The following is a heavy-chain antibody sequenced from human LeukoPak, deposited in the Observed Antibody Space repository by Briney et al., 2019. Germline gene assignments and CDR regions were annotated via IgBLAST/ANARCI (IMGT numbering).Heavy chain of an antibody. CDR1: GGSIRYYY. J-gene: IGHJ4*02. D-gene: IGHD2-15*01. V-gene: IGHV4-59*01. CDR2: IYYNGST. CDR3: ARKGGLFDY. Sequence: PSETLSLTCTVSGGSIRYYYWSWIRQSPEKGLEWIGYIYYNGSTNYSPSLKSRVTISVDMSKNQFSLKMSSVTAADTAVYYCARKGGLFDYWGQGRLVTVSS.